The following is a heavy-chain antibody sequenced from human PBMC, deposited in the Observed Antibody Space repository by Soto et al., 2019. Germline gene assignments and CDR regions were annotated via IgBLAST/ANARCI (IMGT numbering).Heavy chain of an antibody. Sequence: EVQLLESGGGLVQPGGSLRLSCAASGFTFSSYAMRWVRQAPVKGLEWVSAISGSGGSTYYADSVKGRFTISRDNSMNTLYLQMNSLRAEDPAVYYCARRGSGSYYDYWGQGTLVTVSS. J-gene: IGHJ4*02. D-gene: IGHD2-15*01. CDR1: GFTFSSYA. V-gene: IGHV3-23*01. CDR2: ISGSGGST. CDR3: ARRGSGSYYDY.